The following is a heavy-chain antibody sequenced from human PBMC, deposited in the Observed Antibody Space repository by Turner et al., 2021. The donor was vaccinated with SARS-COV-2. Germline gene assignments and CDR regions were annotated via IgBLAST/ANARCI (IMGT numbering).Heavy chain of an antibody. CDR1: GFTFSSYG. CDR3: ANFGDAFDI. V-gene: IGHV3-30*18. CDR2: ISYDGSNK. J-gene: IGHJ3*02. D-gene: IGHD3-3*01. Sequence: QVQLVESGGGVVQPGRSLRLSCAASGFTFSSYGMHWVRQAPGKGLEWVAVISYDGSNKYYADSVKGRFTISRDNSKNTLYLQMNSLIAEDTAVYYCANFGDAFDIWGQGTMVTISS.